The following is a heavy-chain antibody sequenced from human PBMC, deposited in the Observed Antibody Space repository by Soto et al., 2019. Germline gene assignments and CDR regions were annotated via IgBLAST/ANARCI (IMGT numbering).Heavy chain of an antibody. CDR3: ARDQVGIAARVGYYYYGMDV. Sequence: SETLSLTCTVSGGSISSGGNYWSWIRQHPGKGLEWIGYIYYSGSTYYNPSLKSRVTISVDTSKNQFSLKLSSVTAADTAVYYCARDQVGIAARVGYYYYGMDVWGQGTTVTVSS. CDR2: IYYSGST. D-gene: IGHD6-6*01. CDR1: GGSISSGGNY. J-gene: IGHJ6*02. V-gene: IGHV4-31*03.